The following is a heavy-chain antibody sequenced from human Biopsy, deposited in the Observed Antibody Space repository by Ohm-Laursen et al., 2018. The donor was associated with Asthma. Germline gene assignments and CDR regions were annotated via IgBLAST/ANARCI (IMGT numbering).Heavy chain of an antibody. Sequence: SLRLSCAASGFTFSSYSMNWVRQAPGKGLEWVSYISSSSTIYYADSVKGRFTISRDNAKNSLYLQMNSLRDEDTAVYYCARDYGGNSGYYYGMDVWGQGTTVTVSS. CDR2: ISSSSTI. J-gene: IGHJ6*02. CDR3: ARDYGGNSGYYYGMDV. D-gene: IGHD4-23*01. V-gene: IGHV3-48*02. CDR1: GFTFSSYS.